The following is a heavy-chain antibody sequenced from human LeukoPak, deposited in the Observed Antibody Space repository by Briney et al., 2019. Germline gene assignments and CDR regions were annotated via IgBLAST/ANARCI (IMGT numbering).Heavy chain of an antibody. J-gene: IGHJ4*02. CDR1: GFTFSSYS. D-gene: IGHD6-6*01. CDR2: ISSSSSYI. CDR3: ARGYSSSPFDY. V-gene: IGHV3-21*01. Sequence: GGSLRLSCAASGFTFSSYSMNWVRQAPGKGLEGVSSISSSSSYIYYADSVKGRFTISRDNAKNSLYLQMNSLRAEDTAVYYCARGYSSSPFDYWGQGTLVTASS.